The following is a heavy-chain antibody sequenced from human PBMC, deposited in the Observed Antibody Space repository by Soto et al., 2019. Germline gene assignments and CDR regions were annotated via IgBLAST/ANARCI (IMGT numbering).Heavy chain of an antibody. D-gene: IGHD5-18*01. V-gene: IGHV3-30*18. CDR3: AKNRGYTYGYDAMDV. CDR2: ILYDGSSK. CDR1: RFTFSSYG. Sequence: QVQLVESGGGVVQPGRSLRLSCVASRFTFSSYGMHWVRQAPGKGLEWVAVILYDGSSKDYADSVKSRFTISRDNSMNTLYLQMNSLRVEDTAVYYCAKNRGYTYGYDAMDVWGQGTTVTVSS. J-gene: IGHJ6*02.